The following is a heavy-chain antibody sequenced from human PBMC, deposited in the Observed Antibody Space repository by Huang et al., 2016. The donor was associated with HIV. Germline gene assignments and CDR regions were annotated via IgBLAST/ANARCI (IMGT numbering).Heavy chain of an antibody. J-gene: IGHJ6*02. D-gene: IGHD1-7*01. Sequence: VESGGRSVQPGGSLKLSCVGSTLTFGAYWMSWVRQPPGKGLEWVANIKQDESEKYYVDSVKGRLNISRDNARKVLFLEMDDLRVEDTAIYFCATKTAGMDIWGQGTTVTVSS. CDR2: IKQDESEK. CDR3: ATKTAGMDI. V-gene: IGHV3-7*01. CDR1: TLTFGAYW.